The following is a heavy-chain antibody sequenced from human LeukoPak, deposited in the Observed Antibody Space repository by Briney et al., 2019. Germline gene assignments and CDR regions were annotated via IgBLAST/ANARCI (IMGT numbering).Heavy chain of an antibody. CDR2: INHTGST. J-gene: IGHJ4*02. CDR3: ARGFTVAGTDY. Sequence: SETLSLTCAVSGVSFSDYYWSWIRQPPGKGLEWIGEINHTGSTNYNPSLKSRVTISVDTSKNQFSLKLSSVTAADTAVYYCARGFTVAGTDYWGQGTLVTVSS. D-gene: IGHD6-19*01. V-gene: IGHV4-34*01. CDR1: GVSFSDYY.